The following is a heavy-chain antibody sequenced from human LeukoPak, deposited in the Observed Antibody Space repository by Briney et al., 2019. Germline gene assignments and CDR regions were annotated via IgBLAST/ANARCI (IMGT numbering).Heavy chain of an antibody. CDR2: ISYDGSNK. D-gene: IGHD4-23*01. V-gene: IGHV3-30-3*01. Sequence: GGSLRLSCAASGFTFSTYAIHWVRQAPGKGLEWVAVISYDGSNKYYADSVKGRFTISRDNSKNTLYLQMNSLRAEDTAVYYCARDDYGGNDYFDYWGQGTLVTVSS. CDR1: GFTFSTYA. J-gene: IGHJ4*02. CDR3: ARDDYGGNDYFDY.